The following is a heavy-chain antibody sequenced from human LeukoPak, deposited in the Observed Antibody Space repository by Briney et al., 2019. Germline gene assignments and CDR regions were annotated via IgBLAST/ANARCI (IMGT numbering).Heavy chain of an antibody. J-gene: IGHJ3*02. CDR1: GGSLSGYY. V-gene: IGHV4-34*01. Sequence: SETLSLTCAVYGGSLSGYYWSWIRQPPGKGLEWIGEINHSGSTNYSPSLKSRVTISVDTSKNQFSLKLSSVTAADTAVYYCARQLGGSGSHDAFDIWGQGTIVTVSS. CDR2: INHSGST. D-gene: IGHD3-10*01. CDR3: ARQLGGSGSHDAFDI.